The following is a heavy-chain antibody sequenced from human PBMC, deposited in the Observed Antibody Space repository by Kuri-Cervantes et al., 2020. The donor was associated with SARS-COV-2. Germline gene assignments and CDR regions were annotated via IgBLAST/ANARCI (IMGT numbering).Heavy chain of an antibody. D-gene: IGHD5-24*01. CDR2: ISYDGSNK. J-gene: IGHJ4*02. V-gene: IGHV3-30-3*01. Sequence: GESLKISCAASGFTFSSYAMHWVRQAPGKGLEWVAVISYDGSNKYYADSVKGRFTISRDNAKNSLYLQMNSLRAEDTAVYYCARGFDGYNSDYFDYWGQGTLVTAPQ. CDR1: GFTFSSYA. CDR3: ARGFDGYNSDYFDY.